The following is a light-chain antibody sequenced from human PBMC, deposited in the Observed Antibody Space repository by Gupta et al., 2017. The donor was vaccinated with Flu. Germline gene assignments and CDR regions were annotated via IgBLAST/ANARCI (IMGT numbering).Light chain of an antibody. J-gene: IGKJ1*01. CDR3: QQDKNYSRT. CDR2: KAF. Sequence: DIQMTQSPSTLSASVGDRVIITCRASQSLNNLLARYQQKPGKAPRLLIYKAFNLSSGVPSRFSGSKSATEFTLTIGGLQTDDFATYYCQQDKNYSRTFGQGTKVEIK. V-gene: IGKV1-5*03. CDR1: QSLNNL.